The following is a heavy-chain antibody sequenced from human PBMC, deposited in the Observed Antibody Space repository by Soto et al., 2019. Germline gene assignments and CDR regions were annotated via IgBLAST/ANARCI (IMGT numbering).Heavy chain of an antibody. V-gene: IGHV3-30*18. CDR3: AKDLQWAKETYYYYGMDV. Sequence: GGSLRLSCAASGFTFSSYGMHWVRQAPGKGLEWVAVISDDGSKKYYADSVKGRFTTSRDNSKKTLFLQMNSLRADDTAVYFCAKDLQWAKETYYYYGMDVWGQGTTVTVSS. J-gene: IGHJ6*02. D-gene: IGHD2-8*01. CDR1: GFTFSSYG. CDR2: ISDDGSKK.